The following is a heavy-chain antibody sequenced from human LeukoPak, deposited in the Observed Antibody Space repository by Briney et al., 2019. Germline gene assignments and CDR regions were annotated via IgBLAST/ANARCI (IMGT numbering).Heavy chain of an antibody. CDR3: ARAVVPGARFDD. Sequence: SETLSLTCTVSGGSISSGDYYWSWIRQPPGKGLEWIGYIYYSGSTYYNPSLKSRVTISVDTSKNHFSLNLSSVPPPHTPPFYCARAVVPGARFDDWVQGTLVTVSS. J-gene: IGHJ4*02. V-gene: IGHV4-30-4*08. CDR1: GGSISSGDYY. CDR2: IYYSGST. D-gene: IGHD2-2*01.